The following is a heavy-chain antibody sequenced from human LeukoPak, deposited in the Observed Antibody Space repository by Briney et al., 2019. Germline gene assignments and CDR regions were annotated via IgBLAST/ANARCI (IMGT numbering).Heavy chain of an antibody. J-gene: IGHJ6*03. CDR3: ARGPGGYSNYYYYYMDV. D-gene: IGHD4-11*01. CDR2: IIPIFGTA. V-gene: IGHV1-69*05. CDR1: GGTFSSYA. Sequence: SVKVSCKASGGTFSSYAISWVRQAPGQGLEWMGGIIPIFGTANYAQKFQGRVTITTDESTSIAYMELSSLRSEDTAVYYCARGPGGYSNYYYYYMDVWGKGTTVTVSS.